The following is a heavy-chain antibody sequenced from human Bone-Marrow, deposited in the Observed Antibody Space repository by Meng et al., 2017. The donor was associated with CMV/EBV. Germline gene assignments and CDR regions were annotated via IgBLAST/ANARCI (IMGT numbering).Heavy chain of an antibody. CDR2: ISGSGGST. V-gene: IGHV3-23*01. D-gene: IGHD2-2*01. Sequence: GESLKISCAASGFTVSSNYMSWVRQAPGKGLEWVSAISGSGGSTYYADSVKGRFTISRDNSKNTLYLQMNSLRAEDTAVYYCAKVYCSSTSCYGANLDYWGQGMLVTVSS. CDR1: GFTVSSNY. CDR3: AKVYCSSTSCYGANLDY. J-gene: IGHJ4*02.